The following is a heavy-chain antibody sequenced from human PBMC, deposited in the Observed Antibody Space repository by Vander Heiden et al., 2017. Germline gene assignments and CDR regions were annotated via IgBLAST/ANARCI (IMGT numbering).Heavy chain of an antibody. V-gene: IGHV3-9*01. CDR3: VKDVASFYGEPLFDL. D-gene: IGHD3-16*01. J-gene: IGHJ2*01. CDR2: ISWQSGSI. CDR1: GFTFDDYA. Sequence: EMQLEESGGGLVQPGRSLRLSCEASGFTFDDYAMHWVRQAPGKGLEWVSAISWQSGSINYADSVKGRFTISRDNAKNSLYLQMTSLRAEDTAVYYCVKDVASFYGEPLFDLWGRGAMVTVSS.